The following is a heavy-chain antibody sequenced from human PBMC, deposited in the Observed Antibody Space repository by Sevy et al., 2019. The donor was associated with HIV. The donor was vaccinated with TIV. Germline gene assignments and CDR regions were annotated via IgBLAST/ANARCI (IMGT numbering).Heavy chain of an antibody. J-gene: IGHJ6*02. V-gene: IGHV3-23*01. Sequence: GGSLRLSCAASGFTFSAYAMNWVRQAPGKGLEWVSAINGKGRSTHYTDSVEGRFTISRDNSKNTLFLQMNSLRAEDTAVYYCAKTINSGGGVVPPGNYFYYGMDVWGQGTTVTVSS. D-gene: IGHD2-2*01. CDR3: AKTINSGGGVVPPGNYFYYGMDV. CDR2: INGKGRST. CDR1: GFTFSAYA.